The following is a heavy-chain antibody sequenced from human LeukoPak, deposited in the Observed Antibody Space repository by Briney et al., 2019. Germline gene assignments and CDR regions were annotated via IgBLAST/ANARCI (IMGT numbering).Heavy chain of an antibody. V-gene: IGHV3-21*04. J-gene: IGHJ4*02. Sequence: GGALRLSCTASGFIFTSYGMNWVRQAPGKGLEGGSYISSSGCNTYYAHSVKGRFTISRDKAKNTVFLQMNSLRAGDTSLYFCARESVMGATPSSFDSWGQGALVTVSS. CDR2: ISSSGCNT. CDR3: ARESVMGATPSSFDS. CDR1: GFIFTSYG. D-gene: IGHD2-15*01.